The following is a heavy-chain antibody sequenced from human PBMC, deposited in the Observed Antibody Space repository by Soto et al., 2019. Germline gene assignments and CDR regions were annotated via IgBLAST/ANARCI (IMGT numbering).Heavy chain of an antibody. CDR3: ARSHLQNPHFWSGYYSFDY. CDR2: IDWDDDK. J-gene: IGHJ4*02. Sequence: SGPTLMNPTQTRTLTCTFSGFSLSTSEMCVSWIRQPPGNALEWLARIDWDDDKYYSTSLKTRLTISKVTYKNQVVLTMTNMDPVDTATYYCARSHLQNPHFWSGYYSFDYWGRGTLVTVSS. D-gene: IGHD3-3*02. V-gene: IGHV2-70*11. CDR1: GFSLSTSEMC.